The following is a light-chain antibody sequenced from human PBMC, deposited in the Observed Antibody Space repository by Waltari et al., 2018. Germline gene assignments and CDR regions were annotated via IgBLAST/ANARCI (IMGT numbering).Light chain of an antibody. V-gene: IGLV1-44*01. CDR2: GND. CDR1: SFNIGSNT. Sequence: QSVLIQPPSASGTPGQSVTISCFGSSFNIGSNTVDWYQAVPGTAPKLLIHGNDQRPSGVPDRFSGSKSGASGSLAISGLQPEDETDYYCAAWDESLKGWVFGGGTRLTVL. J-gene: IGLJ3*02. CDR3: AAWDESLKGWV.